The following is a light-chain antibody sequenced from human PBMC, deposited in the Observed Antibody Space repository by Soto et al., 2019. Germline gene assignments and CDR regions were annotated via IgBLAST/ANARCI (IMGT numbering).Light chain of an antibody. J-gene: IGKJ2*01. V-gene: IGKV1-39*01. Sequence: DIQMTQSPSSLSASVGDRVTITCRASQSISSYLNWYQQKPGKAPKLLNYAASSLQSGVPSRFSGSRSGTDFPLPISSLQPEDFATYYCQQSYSTPYTFGQGTKLEIK. CDR2: AAS. CDR1: QSISSY. CDR3: QQSYSTPYT.